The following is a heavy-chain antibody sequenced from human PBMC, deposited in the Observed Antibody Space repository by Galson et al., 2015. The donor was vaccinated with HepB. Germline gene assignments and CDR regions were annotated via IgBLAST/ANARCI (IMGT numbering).Heavy chain of an antibody. CDR1: GFTFSSYA. Sequence: SLRLSCAASGFTFSSYAMHWVRQAPGKGLEWVAVISYDGSNKYYADSVKGRFTISRDNSKNTLYLQMNSLRAEDTAVYYCARDGLGYCSGGSCYPDAFDIWGQGTMVTVSS. D-gene: IGHD2-15*01. V-gene: IGHV3-30-3*01. CDR3: ARDGLGYCSGGSCYPDAFDI. CDR2: ISYDGSNK. J-gene: IGHJ3*02.